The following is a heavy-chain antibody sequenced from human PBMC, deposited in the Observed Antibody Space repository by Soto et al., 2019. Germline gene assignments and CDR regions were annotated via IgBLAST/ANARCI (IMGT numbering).Heavy chain of an antibody. CDR3: ARLAGYSYGSNWFDP. J-gene: IGHJ5*02. V-gene: IGHV4-59*01. CDR2: IYDSGST. Sequence: PSGTLSLTCTVSGGSISSYYWSWIRQPPGKGLEWIGDIYDSGSTTYNPSLKSRVTISVGTSKNQFSLKLSSVTAADTAVYYCARLAGYSYGSNWFDPWGQGTLVTVSS. D-gene: IGHD5-18*01. CDR1: GGSISSYY.